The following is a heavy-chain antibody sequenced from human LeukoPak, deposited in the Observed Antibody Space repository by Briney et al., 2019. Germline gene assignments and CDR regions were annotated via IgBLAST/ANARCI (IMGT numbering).Heavy chain of an antibody. Sequence: GASVKVSCKASGGTFSSYAISLVRQAPGQGLEWMGGIIPIFGTANYAQKFQGRVTITADESTSTAYMELSSLRSEDTAVYYCARDLGGYSGYVGYYFDYWGQGTLVTVSS. CDR2: IIPIFGTA. V-gene: IGHV1-69*01. CDR3: ARDLGGYSGYVGYYFDY. CDR1: GGTFSSYA. J-gene: IGHJ4*02. D-gene: IGHD5-12*01.